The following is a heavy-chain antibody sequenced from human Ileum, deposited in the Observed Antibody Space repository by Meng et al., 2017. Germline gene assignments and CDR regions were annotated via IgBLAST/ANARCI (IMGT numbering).Heavy chain of an antibody. CDR1: GGSFSGYY. D-gene: IGHD2-15*01. Sequence: QVQLQQWGAGLLKPSETLSLTCAVYGGSFSGYYWTWIRQPPGKGLEWIGEIYHTGGTNYNPSLKRRVTISVDKSKNQFSLEVTSVTAADTAVYYCARVRCASVSCYGDSYFDYWGQGILVTVSS. V-gene: IGHV4-34*01. CDR3: ARVRCASVSCYGDSYFDY. J-gene: IGHJ4*02. CDR2: IYHTGGT.